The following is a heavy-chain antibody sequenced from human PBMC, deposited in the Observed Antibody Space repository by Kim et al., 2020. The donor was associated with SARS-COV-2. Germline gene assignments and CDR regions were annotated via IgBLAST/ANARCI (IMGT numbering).Heavy chain of an antibody. CDR1: GGSISSGGYY. CDR3: ARIGDYYDSSGYPYDAFDI. D-gene: IGHD3-22*01. CDR2: IYYSGST. Sequence: SETLSLTCTVSGGSISSGGYYWSWIRQHPGKGLEWIGYIYYSGSTYYNPSLKSRVTISVDTSKNQFSLKLSSVTAADTAVYYCARIGDYYDSSGYPYDAFDIWGQGTMVTVSS. J-gene: IGHJ3*02. V-gene: IGHV4-31*03.